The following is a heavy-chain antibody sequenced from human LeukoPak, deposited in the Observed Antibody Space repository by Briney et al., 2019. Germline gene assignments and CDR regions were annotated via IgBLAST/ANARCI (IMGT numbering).Heavy chain of an antibody. J-gene: IGHJ4*02. CDR2: ISSSGSTI. CDR1: GFTFSSYE. CDR3: ARVSPYGDYYFDY. Sequence: GGSLRLSCAASGFTFSSYEMNWVRQAPGKGLEWVSYISSSGSTIYYADSVKGRFTISRDNAKNSLYLQMNSLRAEDTAVYYCARVSPYGDYYFDYWGQGTLSPSPQ. D-gene: IGHD4-17*01. V-gene: IGHV3-48*03.